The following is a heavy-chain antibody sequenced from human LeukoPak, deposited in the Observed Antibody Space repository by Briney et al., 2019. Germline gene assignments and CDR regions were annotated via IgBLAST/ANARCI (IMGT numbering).Heavy chain of an antibody. Sequence: LETLSLTCTVSGGSTSSFYWSWIRQPPGKGLEWIGYIYYTGSTNYNPSLKSRVTISVDTSKNQFSLKLSSVTAADTALYYCARERPWYSGSYLEYWGQGTLVTVSS. J-gene: IGHJ4*02. CDR3: ARERPWYSGSYLEY. CDR2: IYYTGST. D-gene: IGHD1-26*01. CDR1: GGSTSSFY. V-gene: IGHV4-59*01.